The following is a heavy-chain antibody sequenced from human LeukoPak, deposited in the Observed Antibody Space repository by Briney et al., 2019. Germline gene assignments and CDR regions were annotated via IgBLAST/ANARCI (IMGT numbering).Heavy chain of an antibody. CDR2: IYHSGST. Sequence: PSETLSLTCAVSGGSISSSNWWSWVRQPPGKGLEWIGEIYHSGSTNYNPSLKSRVTISVDKSKNQFSLKLSSVTAADTAVYYCARGLYCSGGSCYQNDYWGQGTLVTVSS. CDR1: GGSISSSNW. CDR3: ARGLYCSGGSCYQNDY. V-gene: IGHV4-4*02. D-gene: IGHD2-15*01. J-gene: IGHJ4*02.